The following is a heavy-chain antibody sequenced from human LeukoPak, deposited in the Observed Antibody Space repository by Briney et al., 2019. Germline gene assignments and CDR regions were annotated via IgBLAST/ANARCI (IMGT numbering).Heavy chain of an antibody. CDR1: GYTFTSYA. V-gene: IGHV1-3*01. J-gene: IGHJ4*02. CDR2: INAGNGNT. Sequence: ASVKVSCKASGYTFTSYAMHWVRQAPGQRLEWMGWINAGNGNTKYSQKLQGRVTITRDTSASTAYMGLSSLRSEDTAVYYCAGSSGNFDYWGQGTLVTVSS. D-gene: IGHD1-26*01. CDR3: AGSSGNFDY.